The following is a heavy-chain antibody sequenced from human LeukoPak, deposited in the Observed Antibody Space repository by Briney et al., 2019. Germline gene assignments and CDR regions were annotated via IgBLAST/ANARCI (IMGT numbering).Heavy chain of an antibody. V-gene: IGHV4-34*01. Sequence: TSSETLSLTCAVYGGSFSGYYWSWNRQPPGKGLEWIGEINHSGSTNYSPSLKSRVTISVDTSKNQFSLKLSSVTAADTAVYYCASSPVGATDYWGQGTLVTVSS. CDR2: INHSGST. CDR1: GGSFSGYY. D-gene: IGHD1-26*01. J-gene: IGHJ4*02. CDR3: ASSPVGATDY.